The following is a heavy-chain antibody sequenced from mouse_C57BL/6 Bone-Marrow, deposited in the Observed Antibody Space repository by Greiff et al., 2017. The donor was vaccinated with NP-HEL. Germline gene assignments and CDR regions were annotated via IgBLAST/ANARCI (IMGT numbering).Heavy chain of an antibody. CDR1: GYTFTSYW. Sequence: VQLQQSGAELVRPGTSVKLSCKASGYTFTSYWMHWVKQRPGQGLEWIGVIDPSDSYTNYNQKFKGKATLTVDTSSSTAYMQLSSLTSEDSAVYDCARFYYGSTYGYFDVWGTGTTVTVSS. CDR3: ARFYYGSTYGYFDV. CDR2: IDPSDSYT. J-gene: IGHJ1*03. V-gene: IGHV1-59*01. D-gene: IGHD1-1*01.